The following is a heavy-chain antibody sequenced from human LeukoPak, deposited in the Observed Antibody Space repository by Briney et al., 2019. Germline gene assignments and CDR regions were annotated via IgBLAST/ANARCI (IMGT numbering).Heavy chain of an antibody. CDR3: ARDAVGWFDP. J-gene: IGHJ5*02. Sequence: SETLPLTCTVSGGSISSYYWSWIRQPPGKGLEWIGYIYYSGSTNYNPSLKSRVTISVDTSKNQFSLKLSSVTAADTAVYYCARDAVGWFDPWGQGTLVTVSS. V-gene: IGHV4-59*01. CDR1: GGSISSYY. CDR2: IYYSGST.